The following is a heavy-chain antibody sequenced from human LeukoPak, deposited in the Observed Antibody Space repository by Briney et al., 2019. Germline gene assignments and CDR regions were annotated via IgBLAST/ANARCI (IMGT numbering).Heavy chain of an antibody. CDR1: GGSISSGGYY. Sequence: SETLSLTCTVSGGSISSGGYYWTWIRQHPGKGLEWIGNIYYSGSTYHNPSLKSRVTISVDTSKNQFSLKLSSVTAADTAVYYCARDSQLTVRGVISWFDPWGQGTLVTVSS. CDR3: ARDSQLTVRGVISWFDP. V-gene: IGHV4-31*03. CDR2: IYYSGST. J-gene: IGHJ5*02. D-gene: IGHD3-10*01.